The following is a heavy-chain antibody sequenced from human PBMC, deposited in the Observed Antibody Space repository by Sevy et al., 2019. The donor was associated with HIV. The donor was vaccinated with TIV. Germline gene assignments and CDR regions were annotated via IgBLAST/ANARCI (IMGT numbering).Heavy chain of an antibody. D-gene: IGHD3-10*01. CDR2: ISYDGSNK. CDR1: GLVFSDFA. J-gene: IGHJ4*02. CDR3: AKDFHVFGSPSVYYFDF. Sequence: GGSLRLSCAASGLVFSDFAMHWVRQAPGKGLEWVALISYDGSNKYYADSVKGRFTISRENSKRTLYLQMNSLRTEDTAIYYCAKDFHVFGSPSVYYFDFWGQGTLVTVSS. V-gene: IGHV3-30*18.